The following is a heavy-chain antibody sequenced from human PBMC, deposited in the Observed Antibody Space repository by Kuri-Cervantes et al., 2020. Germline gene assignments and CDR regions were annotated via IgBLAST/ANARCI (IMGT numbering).Heavy chain of an antibody. Sequence: GGSLRLSCAASGFTFSDYYMSWIRQAPGKGLEWVSYISSSGSTIYYADSVKGRFTISRDNAKNSLYLQMNSLRAEDTAVYYCARIVVIPAAPRPFYMDVWGKGTTVTVSS. CDR1: GFTFSDYY. CDR2: ISSSGSTI. CDR3: ARIVVIPAAPRPFYMDV. J-gene: IGHJ6*03. V-gene: IGHV3-11*01. D-gene: IGHD2-2*01.